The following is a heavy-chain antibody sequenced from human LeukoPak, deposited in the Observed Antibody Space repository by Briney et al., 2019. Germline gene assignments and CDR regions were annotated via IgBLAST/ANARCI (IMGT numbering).Heavy chain of an antibody. CDR1: RGTFSSYA. V-gene: IGHV1-69*05. J-gene: IGHJ4*02. Sequence: SVKVSSKAPRGTFSSYAISWVRQAPGQGREWMGGIIPIFGTANYAQKFQGRATITTDESTSTAYMELSSLRSEDTAVYYCAKSDLETSGYVNYWGQGTLGTVSS. D-gene: IGHD1-26*01. CDR2: IIPIFGTA. CDR3: AKSDLETSGYVNY.